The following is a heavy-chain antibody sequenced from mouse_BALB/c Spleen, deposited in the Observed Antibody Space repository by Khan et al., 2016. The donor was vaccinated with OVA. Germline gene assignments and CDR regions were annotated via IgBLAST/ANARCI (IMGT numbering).Heavy chain of an antibody. CDR2: VNHNTGNT. D-gene: IGHD2-12*01. Sequence: VQLKESGPDLVKPGPSVKMSCKVSGYSFTGYYMNWVKQSHGKSLECIGRVNHNTGNTNYNQKFKGKAILIVETSSNTAYMELRNLTSEDSAVYYCARGYDFFAYWGQGTLVTVSA. J-gene: IGHJ3*01. V-gene: IGHV1-26*01. CDR3: ARGYDFFAY. CDR1: GYSFTGYY.